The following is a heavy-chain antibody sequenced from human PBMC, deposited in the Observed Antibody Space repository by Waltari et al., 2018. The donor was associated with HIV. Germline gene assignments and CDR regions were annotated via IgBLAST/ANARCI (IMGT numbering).Heavy chain of an antibody. V-gene: IGHV1-2*02. J-gene: IGHJ4*02. CDR1: GYTCSVNF. CDR2: MNPNNGGT. CDR3: ARGALQWLIDY. D-gene: IGHD6-19*01. Sequence: QVQLVQSGAEVKKPGASVRASCKASGYTCSVNFIHWVRQARGQGLECMGWMNPNNGGTKYAQKFQGRVTMTRDTSITTAYMELNGLRSDDTAVYYCARGALQWLIDYWGQGSLVTVSS.